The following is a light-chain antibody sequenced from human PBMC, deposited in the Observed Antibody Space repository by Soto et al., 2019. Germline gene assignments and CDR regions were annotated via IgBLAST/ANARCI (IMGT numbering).Light chain of an antibody. J-gene: IGKJ2*01. Sequence: EMVLTQSPGTLSLSPGERATLSCRASQKVVGNYLAWYQHKPGQAPRFLIYGASSRATGVPDRFSGSGSGTDFTLSISRLEPEDFAVYYCQYKGTPPRTFGQGTRLEI. CDR3: QYKGTPPRT. CDR2: GAS. V-gene: IGKV3-20*01. CDR1: QKVVGNY.